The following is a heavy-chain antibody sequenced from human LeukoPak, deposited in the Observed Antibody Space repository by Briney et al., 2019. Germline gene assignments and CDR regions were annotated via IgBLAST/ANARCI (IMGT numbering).Heavy chain of an antibody. CDR2: VSGIVGST. CDR1: GFTFSSDA. V-gene: IGHV3-23*01. D-gene: IGHD6-13*01. CDR3: AKYGSTADY. Sequence: RGSLRLSCAPSGFTFSSDAMSWVSHAQGEGMEWDSAVSGIVGSTYYTDSGTGRFTIPRDHSKNTPYLQMNSLRAEDTAVYYCAKYGSTADYWGQGTLVTVSS. J-gene: IGHJ4*02.